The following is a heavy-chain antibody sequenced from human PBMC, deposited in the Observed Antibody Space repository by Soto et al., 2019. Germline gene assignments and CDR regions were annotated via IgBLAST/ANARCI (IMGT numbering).Heavy chain of an antibody. CDR1: GGSFSGYY. Sequence: QVQLQQWGAGLLKSSETLSLTCAVYGGSFSGYYWSWIRQPPGKGLEWIGEINHSGSTNYNPSLKSRVTISVDTSKEQVSLGVSSVTAADQAVYYCARGHISDYGWGRSRYHFDYWGQGTLVTVSS. V-gene: IGHV4-34*01. CDR3: ARGHISDYGWGRSRYHFDY. D-gene: IGHD3-16*02. CDR2: INHSGST. J-gene: IGHJ4*02.